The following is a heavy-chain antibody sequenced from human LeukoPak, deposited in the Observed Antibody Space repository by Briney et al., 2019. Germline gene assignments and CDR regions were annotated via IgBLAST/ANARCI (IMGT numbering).Heavy chain of an antibody. CDR2: INPSGGST. Sequence: VASVKVSCKASGYTFTSYYMHWVRQAPGQGLEWMGIINPSGGSTSYAQKFQGRVTMTRDTSTSTVYMELSSLRSEDMAVYYCARGQILSRGWYKHFDYWGQGTLVTVSS. D-gene: IGHD6-19*01. J-gene: IGHJ4*02. CDR1: GYTFTSYY. CDR3: ARGQILSRGWYKHFDY. V-gene: IGHV1-46*01.